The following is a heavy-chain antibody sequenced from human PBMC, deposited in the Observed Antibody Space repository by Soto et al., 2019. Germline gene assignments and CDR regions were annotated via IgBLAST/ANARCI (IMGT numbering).Heavy chain of an antibody. Sequence: ASVKVSCKASGYTFTSYGISWVRQAPGQGLEWMGWINPNSGGTNYAQKFQGRVTMTRDTSISTAYMELSRLRSDDTAVYYCARVRPEQQLAFDYWGQGTLVTVS. D-gene: IGHD6-13*01. CDR3: ARVRPEQQLAFDY. CDR2: INPNSGGT. J-gene: IGHJ4*02. CDR1: GYTFTSYG. V-gene: IGHV1-2*02.